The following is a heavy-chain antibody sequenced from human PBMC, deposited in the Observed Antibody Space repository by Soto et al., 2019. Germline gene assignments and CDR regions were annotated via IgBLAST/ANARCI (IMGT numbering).Heavy chain of an antibody. D-gene: IGHD4-17*01. V-gene: IGHV3-48*01. CDR2: ISSSSSTI. CDR1: GFTFSSYS. CDR3: ARAPPALYGDYDWRDYFDY. J-gene: IGHJ4*02. Sequence: GGSLRLSCAASGFTFSSYSMNWVRQAPGKGLEWVSYISSSSSTIYYADSVKGRFTISRDNAKNSLYLQMHSLRAEDTAVYYCARAPPALYGDYDWRDYFDYWGQGTLVTVSS.